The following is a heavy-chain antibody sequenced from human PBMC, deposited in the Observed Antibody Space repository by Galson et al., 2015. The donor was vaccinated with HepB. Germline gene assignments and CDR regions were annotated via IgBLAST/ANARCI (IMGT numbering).Heavy chain of an antibody. CDR1: GFTFSSYA. D-gene: IGHD6-13*01. CDR3: AKVSVGTWYYFDY. J-gene: IGHJ4*02. CDR2: ISGSGGST. V-gene: IGHV3-23*01. Sequence: SLRLSCAVSGFTFSSYAMSWVRQAPGKGLEWVSGISGSGGSTYYADSVKGRFTISRDNSKNTLYLQMNSLRAEDTAVYYCAKVSVGTWYYFDYWGQGTLVTVSS.